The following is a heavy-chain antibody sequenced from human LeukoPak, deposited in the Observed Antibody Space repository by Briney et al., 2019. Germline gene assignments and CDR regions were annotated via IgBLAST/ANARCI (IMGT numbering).Heavy chain of an antibody. V-gene: IGHV3-15*01. CDR3: TTQPFVLMVYSPYYYYMDV. CDR1: GFTFSNAW. Sequence: GGSLRLSCAASGFTFSNAWMSWVRQAPGKGLEWVGRIKSKTDGGTTDYAAPVKGRFTISRDDSKNTLYLQMNSLKTEDTAVYYCTTQPFVLMVYSPYYYYMDVWGKGTTVTVSS. CDR2: IKSKTDGGTT. J-gene: IGHJ6*03. D-gene: IGHD2-8*01.